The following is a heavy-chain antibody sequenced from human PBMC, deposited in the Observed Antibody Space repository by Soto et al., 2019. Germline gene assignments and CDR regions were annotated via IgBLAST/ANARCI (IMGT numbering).Heavy chain of an antibody. CDR1: GGPITNY. V-gene: IGHV4-31*03. D-gene: IGHD4-17*01. Sequence: QVQLQESGPGLVKPSPTLSLTCTVSGGPITNYWSWIRQHPGKGLEGLGYIYDSGSTYYNPSLTSRVTMSLDTSKNQWSLQLTSVTAADTAVYYCARVNLDYVTGMDVWGQGTTVTVSS. CDR2: IYDSGST. CDR3: ARVNLDYVTGMDV. J-gene: IGHJ6*02.